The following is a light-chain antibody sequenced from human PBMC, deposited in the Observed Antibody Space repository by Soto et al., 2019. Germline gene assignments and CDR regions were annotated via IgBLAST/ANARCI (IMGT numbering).Light chain of an antibody. CDR1: QVISSY. J-gene: IGKJ5*01. Sequence: DIQLTQSPSFLSSSVGDRVTITCLSSQVISSYLAWYQQKPGKAPNLLIHTASTLQSGVPSRFSGSGSGTEFTLTISSLQPEDFATYYCQQRNSYPITFGQGTRLEIK. V-gene: IGKV1-9*01. CDR2: TAS. CDR3: QQRNSYPIT.